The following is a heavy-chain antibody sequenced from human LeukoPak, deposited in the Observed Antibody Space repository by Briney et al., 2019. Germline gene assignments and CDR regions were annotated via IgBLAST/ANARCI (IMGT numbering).Heavy chain of an antibody. Sequence: GRSLRLSCVASGFTFDDFAMHWVRQVPGKGLEWVSGIAWNGGRAAFADSVKGRFTISRDNSKNTLYLQMNSLRAEDTAVYYCARDDYGDHYYYYGMDVWGQGTTVTVSS. V-gene: IGHV3-9*01. CDR2: IAWNGGRA. J-gene: IGHJ6*02. D-gene: IGHD4-17*01. CDR3: ARDDYGDHYYYYGMDV. CDR1: GFTFDDFA.